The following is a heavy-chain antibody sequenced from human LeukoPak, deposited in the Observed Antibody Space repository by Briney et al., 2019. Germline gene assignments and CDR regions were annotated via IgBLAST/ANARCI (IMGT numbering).Heavy chain of an antibody. D-gene: IGHD5-18*01. J-gene: IGHJ4*02. CDR3: ASVRGYSYGYFGYFDY. CDR1: GGTFSSYA. Sequence: SVKVSCKASGGTFSSYAISWVRQAPGQGLEWMGGIIPIFGTANYAQKFQGRVTITTDESTSTAYMELSSLRSEDTAVDYCASVRGYSYGYFGYFDYWGQGTLVTVTS. CDR2: IIPIFGTA. V-gene: IGHV1-69*05.